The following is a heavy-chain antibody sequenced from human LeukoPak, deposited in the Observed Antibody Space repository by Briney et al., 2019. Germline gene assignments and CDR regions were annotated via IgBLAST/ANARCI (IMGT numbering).Heavy chain of an antibody. Sequence: PGRSLRLSCAASGFTFSSYGMHWVRQAPGKGLEWVAVISYDGSNKYYADSVKGRFTISRDNSKNTLYLQMNSLRAEDTAVYYCARAQIAAAGTGPFDIWGQGTLVTVSS. V-gene: IGHV3-30*03. J-gene: IGHJ3*02. CDR1: GFTFSSYG. CDR2: ISYDGSNK. CDR3: ARAQIAAAGTGPFDI. D-gene: IGHD6-13*01.